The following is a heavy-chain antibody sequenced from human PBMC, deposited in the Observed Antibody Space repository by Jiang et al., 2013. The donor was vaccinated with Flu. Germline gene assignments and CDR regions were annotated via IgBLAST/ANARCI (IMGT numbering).Heavy chain of an antibody. D-gene: IGHD3-3*01. Sequence: LKSRVTISVDTSKNQFSLKLSSVTAADTAVYYCARGPLRITIFGVVNPYYFDYWGQGTLVTVSS. J-gene: IGHJ4*02. V-gene: IGHV4-34*01. CDR3: ARGPLRITIFGVVNPYYFDY.